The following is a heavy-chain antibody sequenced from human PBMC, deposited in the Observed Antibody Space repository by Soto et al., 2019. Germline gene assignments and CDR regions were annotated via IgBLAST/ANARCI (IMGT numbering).Heavy chain of an antibody. CDR2: ISGSGGST. V-gene: IGHV3-23*01. Sequence: PGGSLRLSCAASGFTFSSYAMSWVRQAPGKGLEWVSAISGSGGSTYYADSVKGRFTISRDNSKNTLYLQMNSLRAEDTAVYYCAKLGADIVVVPAAIYYYYYMDVWGKGTKVTVSS. D-gene: IGHD2-2*01. CDR1: GFTFSSYA. CDR3: AKLGADIVVVPAAIYYYYYMDV. J-gene: IGHJ6*03.